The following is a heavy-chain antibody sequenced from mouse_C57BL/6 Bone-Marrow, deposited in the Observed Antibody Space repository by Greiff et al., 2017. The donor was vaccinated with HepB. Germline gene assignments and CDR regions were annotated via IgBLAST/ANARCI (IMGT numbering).Heavy chain of an antibody. CDR2: IDPEDGET. CDR1: GFNIKDYY. Sequence: EVMLVESGAELVKPGASVKLSCTASGFNIKDYYMHWVKQRTEQGLEWIGRIDPEDGETKYAPKFQGKATITADTSSNTAYLQLSSLTSEDTAVYYCARGDYYGSSWPWFAYWGQGTLVTVSA. J-gene: IGHJ3*01. V-gene: IGHV14-2*01. CDR3: ARGDYYGSSWPWFAY. D-gene: IGHD1-1*01.